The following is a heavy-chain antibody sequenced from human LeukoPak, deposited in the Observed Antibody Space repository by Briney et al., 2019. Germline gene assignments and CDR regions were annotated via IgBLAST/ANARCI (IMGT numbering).Heavy chain of an antibody. J-gene: IGHJ6*02. V-gene: IGHV4-59*08. D-gene: IGHD6-13*01. CDR3: ARGYSSSWYGRYYYYGMDV. Sequence: PSETLSLTCTVSGGSVSSYYLSWIRPPPGKRLGWIGYIYYSGSTNYSPSLKSRVTISVDTSKNQFSLKLSSVTAADTAAYYCARGYSSSWYGRYYYYGMDVWGQGTTVTVSS. CDR1: GGSVSSYY. CDR2: IYYSGST.